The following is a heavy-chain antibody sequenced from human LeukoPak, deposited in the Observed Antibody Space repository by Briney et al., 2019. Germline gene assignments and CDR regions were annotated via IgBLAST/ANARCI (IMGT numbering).Heavy chain of an antibody. J-gene: IGHJ4*02. CDR1: GFTVSSNY. CDR2: IYSGGST. V-gene: IGHV3-53*01. Sequence: GGSLRLSCAASGFTVSSNYMSWVRQAPGKGLEWVSVIYSGGSTYYADSVKGRFTISRDNSKNTLYLQMNSLRAEDTAVYYCARDRLHGSGSYYNAPWYFDYLGQGTLVTVSS. CDR3: ARDRLHGSGSYYNAPWYFDY. D-gene: IGHD3-10*01.